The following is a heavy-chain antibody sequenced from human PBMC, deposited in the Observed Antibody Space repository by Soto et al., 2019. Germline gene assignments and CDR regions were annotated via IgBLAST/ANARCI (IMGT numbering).Heavy chain of an antibody. CDR2: INPTSGGT. Sequence: QVQLVQSGAEVKKPGASVKVSCKTSGYTFAAYYIHWIRQAPGQGLEWMGWINPTSGGTVYSQNLQDRVTTTRDTSISTAYMELRRLNSDDTAVYYCARDPDYGDYWGYFFDSWGQGTPVTVSS. CDR1: GYTFAAYY. V-gene: IGHV1-2*02. D-gene: IGHD4-17*01. CDR3: ARDPDYGDYWGYFFDS. J-gene: IGHJ4*02.